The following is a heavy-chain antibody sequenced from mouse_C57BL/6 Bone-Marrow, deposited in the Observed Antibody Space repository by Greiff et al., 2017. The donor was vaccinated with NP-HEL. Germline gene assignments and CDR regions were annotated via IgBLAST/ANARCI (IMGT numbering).Heavy chain of an antibody. D-gene: IGHD1-1*01. Sequence: EVKLMESGAELVRPGASVKLSCTASGFNIKDDYMHWVKQRPEQGLEWIGWIDPENGDTEYASKFQGKATITADTSSNTAYLQLSSLTSEDTAVYYCTRGFTTVVATPAYWGQGTLVTVSA. CDR1: GFNIKDDY. CDR2: IDPENGDT. J-gene: IGHJ3*01. V-gene: IGHV14-4*01. CDR3: TRGFTTVVATPAY.